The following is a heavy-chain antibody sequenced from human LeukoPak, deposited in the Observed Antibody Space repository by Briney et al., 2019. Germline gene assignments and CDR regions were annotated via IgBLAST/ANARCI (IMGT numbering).Heavy chain of an antibody. V-gene: IGHV3-66*01. CDR1: GFTFSSNY. CDR2: IYSGVST. J-gene: IGHJ4*02. CDR3: ARDLVAVAPLVF. Sequence: EGSLRLSCAASGFTFSSNYMSWVRQAPGKGLEWVSVIYSGVSTYYSDSVKGRFTISRDNSKNTLYLQMNSLRAEDTAVYYCARDLVAVAPLVFGGQGTLVTVS. D-gene: IGHD6-19*01.